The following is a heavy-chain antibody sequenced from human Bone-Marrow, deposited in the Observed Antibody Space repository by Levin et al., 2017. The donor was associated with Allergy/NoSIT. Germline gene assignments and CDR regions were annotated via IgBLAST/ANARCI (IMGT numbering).Heavy chain of an antibody. CDR1: GDSIGTYY. V-gene: IGHV4-59*01. J-gene: IGHJ6*03. CDR3: AGVHLGRPYCFDYMDL. CDR2: VHYTGSP. D-gene: IGHD2-15*01. Sequence: SQTLSLTCTVSGDSIGTYYWGWVRQPPGRGLEWVGHVHYTGSPKYNPSLAGRVTISRETSKNRFSLRLTSVTAADTAVYFCAGVHLGRPYCFDYMDLWGKGTAVTVS.